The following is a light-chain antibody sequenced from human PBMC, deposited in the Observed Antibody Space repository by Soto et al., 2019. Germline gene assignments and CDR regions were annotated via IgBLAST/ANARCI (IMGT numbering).Light chain of an antibody. CDR1: SXDVGGYNY. Sequence: QSVLTQPRSVSGSPGQSVTISCTGTSXDVGGYNYVYWYQQHPGKAPKLLIYDVSKRPSGVPDRFSGSKSGNTASLAMSGLQDEDEADYYCCSYAGSYTYVLGTGTKFTVL. CDR2: DVS. J-gene: IGLJ1*01. CDR3: CSYAGSYTYV. V-gene: IGLV2-11*01.